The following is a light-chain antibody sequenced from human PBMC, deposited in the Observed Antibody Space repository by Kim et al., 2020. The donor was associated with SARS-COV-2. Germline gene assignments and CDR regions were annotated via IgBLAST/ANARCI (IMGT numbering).Light chain of an antibody. Sequence: GQSITTPCTGTTRDVGYYNSVSWYQQHPGKVPKLIIYDVSARASGVSNRFSGSQSGNTASLTISGLRAEDEADYYCSSHTTISTYVFGSGTQLTVL. CDR2: DVS. CDR1: TRDVGYYNS. V-gene: IGLV2-14*04. J-gene: IGLJ1*01. CDR3: SSHTTISTYV.